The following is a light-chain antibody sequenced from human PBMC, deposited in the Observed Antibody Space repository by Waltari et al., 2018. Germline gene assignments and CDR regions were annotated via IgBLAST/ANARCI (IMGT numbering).Light chain of an antibody. CDR2: DAS. CDR1: QDIGDF. CDR3: QQYDDLPLT. J-gene: IGKJ4*01. V-gene: IGKV1-33*01. Sequence: DIQLTQSPSSLSASVGDRVTISCQASQDIGDFVNWYLQKPGGAPNLLIYDASNLKKGVPSRFSGSGSGTHFTFTITNLQPEDFGTYYCQQYDDLPLTFGGGTRVDLK.